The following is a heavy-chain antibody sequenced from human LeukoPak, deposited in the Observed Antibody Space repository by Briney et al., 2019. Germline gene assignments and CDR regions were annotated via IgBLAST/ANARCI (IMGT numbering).Heavy chain of an antibody. CDR2: ISFDGSHK. V-gene: IGHV3-30*18. Sequence: GRSLRLSCAASRFTFSACGMHWVRQAPGKGLEWVAAISFDGSHKYYADSVKGRFTIPRDNSMNTLYLQMNSLRAEDTAVYYCAKGTAVDRQYFENWGQGTLVTVSS. CDR1: RFTFSACG. J-gene: IGHJ4*02. CDR3: AKGTAVDRQYFEN. D-gene: IGHD1-1*01.